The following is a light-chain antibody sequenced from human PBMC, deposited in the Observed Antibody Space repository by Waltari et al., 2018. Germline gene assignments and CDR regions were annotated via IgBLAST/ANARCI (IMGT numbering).Light chain of an antibody. J-gene: IGKJ4*01. CDR2: GAS. Sequence: EIVMPKSPATLSVSSGDRVTLSCRASQSVNSNLAWYQQKPGQAPRLLIYGASTRATGVAARFSGSGSGTEFTLTISSLQSEDFAVYYCQHYNNWPVAFGGGTKVEIK. CDR3: QHYNNWPVA. CDR1: QSVNSN. V-gene: IGKV3-15*01.